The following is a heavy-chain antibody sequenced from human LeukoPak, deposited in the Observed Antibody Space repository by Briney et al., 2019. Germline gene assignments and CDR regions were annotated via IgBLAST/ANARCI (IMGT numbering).Heavy chain of an antibody. J-gene: IGHJ4*02. CDR2: IYYSGST. CDR1: GGSISSSSYY. Sequence: SETLSLTCTVSGGSISSSSYYWGWIRQPPGKGLEWIGSIYYSGSTYYNPSLKSRVTISVDTSKNQFSLKLSSVTAADTAVYYCAKDNGLGRVRYFDWLSNYFDYWGQGTLVTVSS. D-gene: IGHD3-9*01. V-gene: IGHV4-39*07. CDR3: AKDNGLGRVRYFDWLSNYFDY.